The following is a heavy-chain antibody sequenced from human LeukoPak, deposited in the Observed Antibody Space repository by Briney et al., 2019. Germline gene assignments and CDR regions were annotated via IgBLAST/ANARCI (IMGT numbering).Heavy chain of an antibody. V-gene: IGHV3-30-3*01. D-gene: IGHD3-10*01. CDR1: GFAFSSYA. CDR3: ARAGGPDLYWFDP. Sequence: GGSLRLSCAASGFAFSSYAMHWVRQAPGKGLEWVAVISYDGSNKYYADSVKGRFTISRDNSKNTLYLQMNSLRAEDTAVYYCARAGGPDLYWFDPWGQGTLVTVSS. J-gene: IGHJ5*02. CDR2: ISYDGSNK.